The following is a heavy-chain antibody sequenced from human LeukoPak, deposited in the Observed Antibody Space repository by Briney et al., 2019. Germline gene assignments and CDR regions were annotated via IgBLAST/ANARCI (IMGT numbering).Heavy chain of an antibody. J-gene: IGHJ4*02. CDR1: GFTFGSYA. CDR3: ARDRGSRWFGPIDY. D-gene: IGHD6-19*01. Sequence: GGSLRLSCAASGFTFGSYAMSWVRQAPGKGLEWVSAISGSGGSTYYADSVKGRFTISRDNSKNTLYLQMNSLRAEDTAVYFCARDRGSRWFGPIDYWGQGTLVTVSS. CDR2: ISGSGGST. V-gene: IGHV3-23*01.